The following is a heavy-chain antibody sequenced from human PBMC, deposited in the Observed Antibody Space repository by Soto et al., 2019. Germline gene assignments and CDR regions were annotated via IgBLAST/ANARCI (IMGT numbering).Heavy chain of an antibody. Sequence: VKVSCKASGGTFSSYTISWVRQAPGQGLEWMGRIIPILGIANYAQKFQGRVTITADKSTSTAYMELSSLRSEDTAVYYCARADYYGSGSPYYYYYYYMDGWGKGTTVTVSS. CDR1: GGTFSSYT. J-gene: IGHJ6*03. D-gene: IGHD3-10*01. CDR3: ARADYYGSGSPYYYYYYYMDG. CDR2: IIPILGIA. V-gene: IGHV1-69*02.